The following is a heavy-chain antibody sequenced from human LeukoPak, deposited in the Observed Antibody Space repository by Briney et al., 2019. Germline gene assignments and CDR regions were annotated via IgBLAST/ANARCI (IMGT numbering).Heavy chain of an antibody. V-gene: IGHV3-9*01. J-gene: IGHJ4*02. D-gene: IGHD3-3*01. CDR3: AKGEGGYYTHFDY. CDR2: ISWNSGSI. Sequence: GGSLRLSCAASGFTFDDYAMHWVRQAPGKGLEWVSGISWNSGSIGYADSVKGRFTISRDNAKNSLYLQMNSLRAEDTAVYYCAKGEGGYYTHFDYWGQGTLVTVSS. CDR1: GFTFDDYA.